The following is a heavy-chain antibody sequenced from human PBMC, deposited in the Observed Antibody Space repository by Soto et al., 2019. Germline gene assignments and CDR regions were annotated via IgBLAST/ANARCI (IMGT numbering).Heavy chain of an antibody. Sequence: GGSLRLSCAASGCTFSSYGMHWIRQAPGQGLDWVAVIWYDGSNKYYADSVKGRFTISRDNSKNTLYLQMNSLRAEDTAVYYCARGGIAAAGTSAYYYYGMDVWGQGTTVTVSS. D-gene: IGHD6-13*01. CDR1: GCTFSSYG. J-gene: IGHJ6*02. CDR2: IWYDGSNK. CDR3: ARGGIAAAGTSAYYYYGMDV. V-gene: IGHV3-33*01.